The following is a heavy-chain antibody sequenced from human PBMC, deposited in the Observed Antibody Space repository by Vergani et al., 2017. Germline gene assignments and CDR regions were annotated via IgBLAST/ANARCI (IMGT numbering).Heavy chain of an antibody. CDR1: GGSISSYY. J-gene: IGHJ6*02. V-gene: IGHV4-59*01. CDR3: ARGPEGYYGSGCPWPDYYCYYGMDV. D-gene: IGHD3-10*01. CDR2: IDYSGST. Sequence: QVQLQESGPGLVKPSETLSLTCTVSGGSISSYYWSWIRQPPGQGLEWIGCIDYSGSTNYNPSRKSRVTIAVDTSKNQFSLKLSSRTAADPAVYYCARGPEGYYGSGCPWPDYYCYYGMDVWGQGTTVTVSS.